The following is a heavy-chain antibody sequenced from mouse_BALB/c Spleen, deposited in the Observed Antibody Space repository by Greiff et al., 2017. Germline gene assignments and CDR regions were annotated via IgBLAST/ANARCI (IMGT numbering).Heavy chain of an antibody. Sequence: EVQLQQSGAELVKPGASVKLSCTASGFNIKDTYMHWVKQRPEQVLEWIGRIDPANGNTKYDPKFQGKATITADTSSNTAYLQLSSLTSEDTAVYYCAYYRYDGFACWGQGTLVTVSA. CDR1: GFNIKDTY. J-gene: IGHJ3*01. D-gene: IGHD2-14*01. CDR3: AYYRYDGFAC. CDR2: IDPANGNT. V-gene: IGHV14-3*02.